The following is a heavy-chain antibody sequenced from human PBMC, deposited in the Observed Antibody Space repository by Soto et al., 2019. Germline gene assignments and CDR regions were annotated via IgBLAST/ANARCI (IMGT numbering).Heavy chain of an antibody. V-gene: IGHV1-69*01. CDR2: IIPLFGTT. CDR1: GDTFKNCV. CDR3: AAELGFGKLSVV. D-gene: IGHD3-10*01. Sequence: QVQVVQSGVEVRRPGSSVKVSCKASGDTFKNCVISWVRQAPGQGLAWRGGIIPLFGTTDFAQRFQGRLTITTDESTTTAYMELSRLRAEDTATYYCAAELGFGKLSVVWGQGTTVIVSS. J-gene: IGHJ6*02.